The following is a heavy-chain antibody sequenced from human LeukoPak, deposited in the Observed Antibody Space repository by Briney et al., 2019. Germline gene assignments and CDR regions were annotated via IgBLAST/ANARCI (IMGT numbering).Heavy chain of an antibody. CDR2: ISYRGST. CDR3: ARGRGLGVITPYSDA. D-gene: IGHD3-16*02. J-gene: IGHJ5*02. V-gene: IGHV4-59*08. CDR1: GGSTSSDH. Sequence: SETLSLTCTVSGGSTSSDHWSWIRQPPEKGLEWIGCISYRGSTNYNPSLKSRVTISVDTSKKHFSLKLTSVTAADTGVYYCARGRGLGVITPYSDAWGQGTLVTVAS.